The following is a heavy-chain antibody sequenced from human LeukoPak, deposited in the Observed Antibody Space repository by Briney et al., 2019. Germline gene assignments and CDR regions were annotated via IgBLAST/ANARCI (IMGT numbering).Heavy chain of an antibody. Sequence: PGESLKISCKGFGYSFTSYWIGWVRQMPGKGLEWMGIIYPGDSDTRYSPSFQGQVTISADKSISTAYLQWSSLKASDTAMYYCARQGRYTAMVAGLDVWGKGTTVTVSS. V-gene: IGHV5-51*01. J-gene: IGHJ6*04. CDR1: GYSFTSYW. CDR3: ARQGRYTAMVAGLDV. CDR2: IYPGDSDT. D-gene: IGHD5-18*01.